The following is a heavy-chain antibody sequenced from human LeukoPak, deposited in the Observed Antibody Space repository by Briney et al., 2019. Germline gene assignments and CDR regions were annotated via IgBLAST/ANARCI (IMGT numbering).Heavy chain of an antibody. V-gene: IGHV5-51*01. Sequence: GESLKISCKGSGYSFTSYWIGWVRQLPGKGLEWMGIIYRGDSDTRYSPSFQGQVTISADKSISTAYLQWSSLKASDTAMYYCARTYCGGDCSTYNWFDPWGQGTLVTVSS. J-gene: IGHJ5*02. D-gene: IGHD2-21*02. CDR2: IYRGDSDT. CDR3: ARTYCGGDCSTYNWFDP. CDR1: GYSFTSYW.